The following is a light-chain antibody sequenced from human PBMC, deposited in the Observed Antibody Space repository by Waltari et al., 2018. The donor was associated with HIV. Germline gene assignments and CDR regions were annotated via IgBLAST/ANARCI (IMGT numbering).Light chain of an antibody. CDR2: SNH. Sequence: QSVLTQPPSASGTPGQRVTISCSGSSSNIGGNTFNWDQHLPGTAPKLLIYSNHQRPAGVPDRFSGSNSGTSASLAISGRQSEDEADYYCASRDDSLNGPVFGRGTKLTVL. CDR1: SSNIGGNT. CDR3: ASRDDSLNGPV. V-gene: IGLV1-44*01. J-gene: IGLJ2*01.